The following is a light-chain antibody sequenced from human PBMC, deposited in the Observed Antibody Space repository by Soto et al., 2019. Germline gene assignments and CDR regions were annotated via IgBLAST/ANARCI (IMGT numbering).Light chain of an antibody. J-gene: IGKJ1*01. CDR2: SAS. CDR3: QQSYSSPWT. Sequence: DIQMTQSPSSLSAFAGDRVTITCRTSQIISSSLNWYQQKPGKAPKLLIYSASSLQSGVPSRFSGSGSGADFTLTIRSLQPEDFATYYCQQSYSSPWTFGQGTKVDIK. CDR1: QIISSS. V-gene: IGKV1-39*01.